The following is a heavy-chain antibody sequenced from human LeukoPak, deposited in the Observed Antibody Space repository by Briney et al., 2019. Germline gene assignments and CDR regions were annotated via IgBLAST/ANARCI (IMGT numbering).Heavy chain of an antibody. V-gene: IGHV3-48*03. J-gene: IGHJ3*02. D-gene: IGHD3-22*01. CDR2: INSGGSTI. Sequence: GGSLRLSCAASGFTFSSYEMNWVRQAPGKGLEWVSYINSGGSTIYYADSVKGRFTISRDNAKNSLYLQMSSLRAEDTAVYYCARENYYDSGDAFDIWGQGTMVTVSS. CDR1: GFTFSSYE. CDR3: ARENYYDSGDAFDI.